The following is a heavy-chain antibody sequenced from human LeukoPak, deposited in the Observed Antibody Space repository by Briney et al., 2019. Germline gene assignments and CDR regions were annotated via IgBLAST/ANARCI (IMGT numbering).Heavy chain of an antibody. V-gene: IGHV1-2*02. CDR3: AREGVDFDS. J-gene: IGHJ3*01. Sequence: ASVKVSCKASESIFTNLLIHWVRQAPGQGLEWMGWLVAKNGGTHYAQNFQGRVTMTRDTSIRTAYMELSGLRSDDTAVYYCAREGVDFDSWGQGTMVTVSS. CDR1: ESIFTNLL. CDR2: LVAKNGGT.